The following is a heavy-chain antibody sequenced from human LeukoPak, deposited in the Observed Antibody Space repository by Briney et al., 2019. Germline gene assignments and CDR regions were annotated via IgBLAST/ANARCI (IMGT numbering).Heavy chain of an antibody. CDR1: GGSFTGYY. D-gene: IGHD6-13*01. V-gene: IGHV4-34*01. Sequence: SETLSLTCAVYGGSFTGYYWRWIRQPPGQGLEWIGEINHSGSTKYNPSLKSRVSISVDTSTNQFFLRLTSVTAADTAVYYCARGGSSWYPWGQGTLVTVSS. J-gene: IGHJ5*02. CDR2: INHSGST. CDR3: ARGGSSWYP.